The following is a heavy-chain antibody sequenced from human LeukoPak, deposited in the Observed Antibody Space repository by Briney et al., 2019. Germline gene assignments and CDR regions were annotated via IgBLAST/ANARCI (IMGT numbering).Heavy chain of an antibody. CDR1: GFTFSSYG. J-gene: IGHJ4*02. V-gene: IGHV3-33*01. CDR2: IWYDGSNK. CDR3: ARDQLGIEDY. Sequence: GGSLRLSCAASGFTFSSYGMHWVRQAPGKGLEWAAVIWYDGSNKYYADSVKGRFTISRDNSKNTLYLQMNSLRAEDTAVYYCARDQLGIEDYWGQGTLVTVSS. D-gene: IGHD7-27*01.